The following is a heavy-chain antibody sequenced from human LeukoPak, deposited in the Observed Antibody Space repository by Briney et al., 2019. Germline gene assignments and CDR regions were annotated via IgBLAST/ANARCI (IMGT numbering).Heavy chain of an antibody. J-gene: IGHJ4*02. CDR3: ARGDSGSFSQFDC. V-gene: IGHV4-61*01. CDR2: VYYSGST. CDR1: GGSVSSGSYY. D-gene: IGHD1-26*01. Sequence: SETLSLTCTVSGGSVSSGSYYWSWIRQPPGKGLEWIGYVYYSGSTNYNPSLKSRVTISVDTSKNQFSLKLTSVTAADTAVYYCARGDSGSFSQFDCWGQGTLVTVSS.